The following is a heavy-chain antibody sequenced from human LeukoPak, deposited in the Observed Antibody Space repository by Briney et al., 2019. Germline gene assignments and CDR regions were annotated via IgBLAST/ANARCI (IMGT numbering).Heavy chain of an antibody. V-gene: IGHV4-59*01. Sequence: PSETLSLTCTVSGGSISSYYWSWIRQPPGKGLEWIGYIYYSGSTNYNPSLKSRVTISVDTSKNQFSLKLSPVTAADTAVYYCARVGSYDSSGPLGDWFDPWGQGTLVTVSS. D-gene: IGHD3-22*01. CDR2: IYYSGST. CDR3: ARVGSYDSSGPLGDWFDP. CDR1: GGSISSYY. J-gene: IGHJ5*02.